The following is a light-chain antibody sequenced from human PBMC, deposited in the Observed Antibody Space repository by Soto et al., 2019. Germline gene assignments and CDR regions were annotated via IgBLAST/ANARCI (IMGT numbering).Light chain of an antibody. Sequence: SAAAVSATIGDRVTITCRASHDINIWLAWYQQKPGKAPQSLVYSASILQSGVPSRFSARGSGTDLTLTIISLLPEDCATYYCQQYKSHPFPFGGGA. V-gene: IGKV1D-16*01. CDR3: QQYKSHPFP. CDR2: SAS. J-gene: IGKJ4*01. CDR1: HDINIW.